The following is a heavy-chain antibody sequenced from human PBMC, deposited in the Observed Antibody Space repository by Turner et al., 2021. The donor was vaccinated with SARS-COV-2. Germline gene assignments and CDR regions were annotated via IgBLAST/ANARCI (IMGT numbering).Heavy chain of an antibody. CDR2: ISAYNGNT. J-gene: IGHJ6*02. Sequence: QVHRLQSGTEVKKPGASVKVSCEASGYTCASYGLSWVRQAPGQGLEWMGWISAYNGNTDYAQKLQGRVTMSTDTSTSTAYMELRSLRSDDTAGYYWARAYGSGSYGHYYGMDVWGQGTTVTVSS. D-gene: IGHD3-10*01. CDR3: ARAYGSGSYGHYYGMDV. V-gene: IGHV1-18*01. CDR1: GYTCASYG.